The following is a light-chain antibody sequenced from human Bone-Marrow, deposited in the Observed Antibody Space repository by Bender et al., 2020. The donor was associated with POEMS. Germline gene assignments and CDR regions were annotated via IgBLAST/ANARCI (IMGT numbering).Light chain of an antibody. CDR1: SNDVGNYNL. V-gene: IGLV2-23*02. Sequence: QSALTQPASVSGSPGQSITISCTGTSNDVGNYNLVSWYQQHPGKAPKVVIYDVYYRPSGISNRFSGSKSGNTASLTISGLQAEDEAHYYCCSYAENNFFVFGGGTRLNVL. CDR2: DVY. J-gene: IGLJ3*02. CDR3: CSYAENNFFV.